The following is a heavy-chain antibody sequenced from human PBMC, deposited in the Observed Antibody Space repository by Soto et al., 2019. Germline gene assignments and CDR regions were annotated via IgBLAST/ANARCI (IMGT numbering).Heavy chain of an antibody. Sequence: SETLSLTCTISGGSISNYYWTWIRQTPGKGLEWIGYVYYSGNTNYNPSLKSRVSISVDMSKNQFSLELSSVTAADTAMYYCARYRREAVAGYTLDNWGQGILVTVSS. V-gene: IGHV4-59*01. CDR3: ARYRREAVAGYTLDN. D-gene: IGHD6-13*01. CDR2: VYYSGNT. J-gene: IGHJ4*02. CDR1: GGSISNYY.